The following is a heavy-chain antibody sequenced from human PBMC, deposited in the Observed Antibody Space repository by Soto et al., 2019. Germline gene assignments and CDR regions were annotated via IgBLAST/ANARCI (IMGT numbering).Heavy chain of an antibody. CDR3: ARELTGYRYGPGEVY. J-gene: IGHJ4*02. D-gene: IGHD5-18*01. V-gene: IGHV4-30-4*01. Sequence: PSETLSLTCTVSGGSISSSDYYWTWIRQPPGKGLEWIGYIDYSGSTYYNPSLKSRVIISVDTSKKQFYLTLTSMTAADTAVYYCARELTGYRYGPGEVYWGQGTLVTAPQ. CDR1: GGSISSSDYY. CDR2: IDYSGST.